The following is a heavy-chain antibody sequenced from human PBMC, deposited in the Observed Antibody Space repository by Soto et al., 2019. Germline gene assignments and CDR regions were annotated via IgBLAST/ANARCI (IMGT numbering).Heavy chain of an antibody. J-gene: IGHJ4*02. Sequence: VQLVESGGGVVQPGGSLRLSCAASGFTFSNYWMHWVRQAPGKELVWVSRINSDGSDTNYADSVKGRFTISRDNAKNTLYLQMNSLRVEDTAVYYCERGSSGWYQDYWGQGTLVTVSS. V-gene: IGHV3-74*01. CDR2: INSDGSDT. D-gene: IGHD6-19*01. CDR3: ERGSSGWYQDY. CDR1: GFTFSNYW.